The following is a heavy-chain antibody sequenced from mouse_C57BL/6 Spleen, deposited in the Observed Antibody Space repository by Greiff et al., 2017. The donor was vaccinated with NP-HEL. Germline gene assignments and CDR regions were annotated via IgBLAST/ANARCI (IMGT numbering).Heavy chain of an antibody. CDR3: ARHDWGDSYYFDY. CDR1: GFTFSSYT. Sequence: DVKLVESGGGLVKPGGSLKLSCAASGFTFSSYTMSWVRQTPEKRLEWVATISGGGGNTYYPASVKGRFTISVDNAKNTLYLQMSSRRSEDTALYYCARHDWGDSYYFDYWGQGTTLTVSS. J-gene: IGHJ2*01. D-gene: IGHD4-1*01. V-gene: IGHV5-9*01. CDR2: ISGGGGNT.